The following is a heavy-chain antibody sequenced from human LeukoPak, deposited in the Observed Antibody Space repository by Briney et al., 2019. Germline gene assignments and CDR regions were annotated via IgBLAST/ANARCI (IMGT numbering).Heavy chain of an antibody. CDR2: ISNNGTNK. D-gene: IGHD2-15*01. J-gene: IGHJ4*02. V-gene: IGHV3-30*01. Sequence: GGSLRLSCAASGFSFSYYAMHWVRQAPGKGLEWVAVISNNGTNKYYADSVKGRFTISRDNSKNTLYLQMNSLRAEDAAVYYCARSTGDCSGGTCYSDFDCWGQGTLVTVSS. CDR1: GFSFSYYA. CDR3: ARSTGDCSGGTCYSDFDC.